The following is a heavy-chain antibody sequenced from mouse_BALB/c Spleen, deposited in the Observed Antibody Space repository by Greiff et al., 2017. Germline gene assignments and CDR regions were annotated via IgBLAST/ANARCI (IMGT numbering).Heavy chain of an antibody. V-gene: IGHV1S137*01. CDR1: GYTFTDYA. Sequence: VQLQQSGAELVRPGVSVKISCKGSGYTFTDYAMHWVKQSHAKSLEWIGVISTYYGDASYNQKFKGKATMTVDKSSSTAYMQLSSLTSEDSAVYYCARRGDYVAYWGQGTLVTVSA. CDR2: ISTYYGDA. CDR3: ARRGDYVAY. J-gene: IGHJ3*01. D-gene: IGHD2-4*01.